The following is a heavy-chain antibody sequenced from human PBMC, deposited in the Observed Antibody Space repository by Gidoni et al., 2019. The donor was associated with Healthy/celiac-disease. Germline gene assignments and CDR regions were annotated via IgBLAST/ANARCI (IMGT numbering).Heavy chain of an antibody. V-gene: IGHV3-33*01. Sequence: QVQLVESGGGVVQPGRSLRLSCAASGFPFSSYGLHWVRQAPGKGLEWVAVIGYDGSNKYYADSVKGRFTISRDNSKNTLYLQMNSLRAEDTAVYYCARVTGSSGYYGLIDYWGQGTLVTVSS. D-gene: IGHD3-22*01. CDR3: ARVTGSSGYYGLIDY. CDR1: GFPFSSYG. J-gene: IGHJ4*02. CDR2: IGYDGSNK.